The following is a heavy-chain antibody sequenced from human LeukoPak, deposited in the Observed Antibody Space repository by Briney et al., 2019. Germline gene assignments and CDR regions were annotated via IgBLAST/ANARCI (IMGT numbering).Heavy chain of an antibody. CDR3: ARIRDFAVDY. D-gene: IGHD3-3*01. V-gene: IGHV4-59*08. J-gene: IGHJ4*02. CDR2: TYYSGIT. Sequence: PSETLSLTCTVSGGPISRNYWIWIPQPPGKGLEWISDTYYSGITNYNPSLKSRVTISVVTSKNQFSLKLSSVTAAETDVYYCARIRDFAVDYWGQGTLVTVSS. CDR1: GGPISRNY.